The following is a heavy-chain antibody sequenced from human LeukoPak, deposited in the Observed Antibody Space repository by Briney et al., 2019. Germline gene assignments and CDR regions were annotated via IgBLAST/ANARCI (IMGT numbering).Heavy chain of an antibody. Sequence: LSGGSLRLSCVASGFTFRDHYMDWVRQAPGKGLEWVGRTRNKANSYTTEYAASVKGRFTISRDDSKNLLYLQMNSLKTEDTAVYYCAREPYHDVWGGYSPVDHYYYYMDVWGKGTTVTVSS. V-gene: IGHV3-72*01. CDR3: AREPYHDVWGGYSPVDHYYYYMDV. CDR2: TRNKANSYTT. D-gene: IGHD3-3*01. J-gene: IGHJ6*03. CDR1: GFTFRDHY.